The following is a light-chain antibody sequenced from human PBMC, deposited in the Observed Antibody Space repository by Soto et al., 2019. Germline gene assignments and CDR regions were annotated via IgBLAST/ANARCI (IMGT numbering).Light chain of an antibody. CDR1: QSVNTY. CDR3: QQRDTWPRLT. CDR2: NAS. V-gene: IGKV3-11*01. J-gene: IGKJ4*01. Sequence: EIVLTQSPASLSLSPGERATLSYRASQSVNTYLAWYQQKPGQAPRLLIHNASNRATGIPARFSGSGSGTDFTLTISSLEPEDFAVYYCQQRDTWPRLTFGGGTKVDIK.